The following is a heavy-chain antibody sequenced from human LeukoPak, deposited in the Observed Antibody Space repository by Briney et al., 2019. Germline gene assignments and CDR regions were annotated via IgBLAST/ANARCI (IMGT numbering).Heavy chain of an antibody. CDR3: ARGDCSSSSCLPLHY. D-gene: IGHD2-2*01. Sequence: GALRLSCAASGFTFSSYGMHWVRQAPGKGLEWVAVIWYDGSNKYYADSVKGRFTISRDNSKNTMYLQMNSLRAEDTAVYYCARGDCSSSSCLPLHYWGQGTLVTVSS. V-gene: IGHV3-33*01. CDR1: GFTFSSYG. CDR2: IWYDGSNK. J-gene: IGHJ4*02.